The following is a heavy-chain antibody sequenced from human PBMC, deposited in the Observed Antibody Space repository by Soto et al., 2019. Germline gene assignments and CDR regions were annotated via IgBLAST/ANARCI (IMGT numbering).Heavy chain of an antibody. V-gene: IGHV4-30-4*01. CDR2: IYYSGST. J-gene: IGHJ5*02. CDR1: GGSISSGDYY. CDR3: XXXRXXGARLDP. Sequence: QVQLQESGPGLVKPSQTLSLTCTVSGGSISSGDYYWSWIRQPPGKGLEWIGYIYYSGSTYYNPSLXXXXXXXXXXXXXXXXXXXXXXXXXXXXVXXXXXXRXXGARLDPWGQGTLVTVSS.